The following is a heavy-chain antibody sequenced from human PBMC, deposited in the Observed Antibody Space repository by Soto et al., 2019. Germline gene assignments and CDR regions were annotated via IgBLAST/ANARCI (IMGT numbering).Heavy chain of an antibody. CDR2: ISYDGSNQ. D-gene: IGHD6-19*01. V-gene: IGHV3-30*18. Sequence: GGSLRLSCAASGFSFNTYGMYWVRQAPGKGLEWVAAISYDGSNQYHADSVKGRFTISRDNSKSTLYLQMNSLRVEDTAVYYCAKMSGSGRYYFDYWGQGTLVTVSS. J-gene: IGHJ4*02. CDR1: GFSFNTYG. CDR3: AKMSGSGRYYFDY.